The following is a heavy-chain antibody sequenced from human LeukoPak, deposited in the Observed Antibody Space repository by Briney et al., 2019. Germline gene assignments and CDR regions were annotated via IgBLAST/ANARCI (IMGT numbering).Heavy chain of an antibody. Sequence: PSETLSLTCTVSGGSISIYYWSWIRQPPGQGLEWIGYIHYSGSTSYNPSLKSRVTMSVDTSKNQLSLKLTSVTAADTAVYYCAREYSSFDYWGQGTLVTVSS. D-gene: IGHD6-13*01. CDR2: IHYSGST. CDR3: AREYSSFDY. J-gene: IGHJ4*02. CDR1: GGSISIYY. V-gene: IGHV4-59*01.